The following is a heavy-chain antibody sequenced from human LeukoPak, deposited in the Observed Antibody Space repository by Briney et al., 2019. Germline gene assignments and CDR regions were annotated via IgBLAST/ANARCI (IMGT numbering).Heavy chain of an antibody. CDR3: ELSHPNYYYYYGMDV. CDR2: IKSKTDGGTT. J-gene: IGHJ6*02. V-gene: IGHV3-15*07. CDR1: GFTFSNAW. Sequence: GGSLRLSCAASGFTFSNAWMNWVRQAPGKGLEWVGRIKSKTDGGTTDYAAPVKGRFTISRDDSKNTLYLQMNSLKNEDTAVYYCELSHPNYYYYYGMDVWGQGTTVTVSS. D-gene: IGHD1-1*01.